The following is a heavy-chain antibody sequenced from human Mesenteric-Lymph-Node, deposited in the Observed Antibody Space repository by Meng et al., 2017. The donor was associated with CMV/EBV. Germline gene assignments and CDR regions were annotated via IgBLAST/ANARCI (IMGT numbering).Heavy chain of an antibody. CDR1: GGSISSYY. Sequence: SETLSLTCTVSGGSISSYYWSWIRQPPGKGLEWIGYIYYSGSTNYNPSLKSRVTISVDTSKNQFSLKLSSVTAADTAVYYCARQMSGYSIVYWGQGTLVTVSS. CDR3: ARQMSGYSIVY. J-gene: IGHJ4*02. D-gene: IGHD6-13*01. V-gene: IGHV4-59*08. CDR2: IYYSGST.